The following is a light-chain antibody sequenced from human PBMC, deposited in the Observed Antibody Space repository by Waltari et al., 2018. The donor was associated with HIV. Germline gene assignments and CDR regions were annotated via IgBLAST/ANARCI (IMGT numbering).Light chain of an antibody. Sequence: QLVLTQSPSASASLGAPVKFPCTLSSGQSNYDIAWHQQQPEKGPRYLMKLNSDGSHSKGDGIPDRFSGSSSGAERYLTISSLQSEDEADYYCQTWDTGIRVFGGGTKLTVL. J-gene: IGLJ3*02. CDR2: LNSDGSH. V-gene: IGLV4-69*01. CDR3: QTWDTGIRV. CDR1: SGQSNYD.